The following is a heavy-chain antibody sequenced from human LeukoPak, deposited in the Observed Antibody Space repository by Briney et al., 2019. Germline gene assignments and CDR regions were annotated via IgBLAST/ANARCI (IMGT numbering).Heavy chain of an antibody. CDR2: ISAYNGNT. D-gene: IGHD3-3*01. Sequence: ASAKVSCKASGYTFTSYGISWVRQAPGQGLEWMGWISAYNGNTNYAQKLQGRVTMTTDTSTSTAYMELRSLRSDDTAVYYCARVCEGTIFGVVTYYYYGMDVWGQGTTVTVSS. CDR1: GYTFTSYG. CDR3: ARVCEGTIFGVVTYYYYGMDV. V-gene: IGHV1-18*01. J-gene: IGHJ6*02.